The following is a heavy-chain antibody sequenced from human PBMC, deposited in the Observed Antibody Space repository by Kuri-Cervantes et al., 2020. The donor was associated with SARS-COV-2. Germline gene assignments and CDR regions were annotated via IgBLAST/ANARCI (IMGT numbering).Heavy chain of an antibody. CDR3: ARSVCSGGSCRLKGGPYYFDY. CDR1: GGSFSGYQ. CDR2: INDSGAT. D-gene: IGHD2-15*01. V-gene: IGHV4-34*01. Sequence: SETLSLTCAVYGGSFSGYQWSWIRQTPGMGLEWIGQINDSGATKYNPTLKSRVIVSMDKSKNQFSLKLGSVTAADTAVYYCARSVCSGGSCRLKGGPYYFDYWGQGTLVTVSS. J-gene: IGHJ4*02.